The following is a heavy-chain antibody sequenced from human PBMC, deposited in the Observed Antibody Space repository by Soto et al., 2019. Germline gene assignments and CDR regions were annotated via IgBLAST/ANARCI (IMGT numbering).Heavy chain of an antibody. CDR1: GFTFSRYA. Sequence: EVQLLESGGGLVQPGGSLRLSSAASGFTFSRYAMSWVRQAPGKGLEWVSAISGSGGSTYYADSVKGRFTISRDNSKNTLYLQMNSLRAEDTAVYYCAKASGWFGEFDYWGQGTLVTVSS. D-gene: IGHD3-10*01. V-gene: IGHV3-23*01. CDR3: AKASGWFGEFDY. CDR2: ISGSGGST. J-gene: IGHJ4*02.